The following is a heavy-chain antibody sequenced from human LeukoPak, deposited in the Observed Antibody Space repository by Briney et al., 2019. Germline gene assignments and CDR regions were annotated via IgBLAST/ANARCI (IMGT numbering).Heavy chain of an antibody. J-gene: IGHJ4*02. CDR1: GFTFSSYA. D-gene: IGHD6-13*01. Sequence: GGSLRLSCAASGFTFSSYAMHWVRQAPGKGLEWVAVISYDGSNKYYEDSVKGRFTISRDNSKNTLYLQMNSLRAEDTAVYYCARGVSSSWYSQVDYWGQGTLVTVSS. V-gene: IGHV3-30*04. CDR3: ARGVSSSWYSQVDY. CDR2: ISYDGSNK.